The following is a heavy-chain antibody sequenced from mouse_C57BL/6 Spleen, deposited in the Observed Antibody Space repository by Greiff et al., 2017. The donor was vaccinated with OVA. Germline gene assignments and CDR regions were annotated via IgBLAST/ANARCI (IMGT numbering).Heavy chain of an antibody. Sequence: QVQLQQSGPELVKPGASVKISCKASGYAFSSSWMNWVKQRPGKGLEWIGRIYPGDGDTNYNGKFKGKATLTADKSSSTAYMQLSSLTSEDSAVYFCARWTTGHFDVWGTGTTVTVSS. V-gene: IGHV1-82*01. CDR3: ARWTTGHFDV. D-gene: IGHD1-1*01. CDR2: IYPGDGDT. J-gene: IGHJ1*03. CDR1: GYAFSSSW.